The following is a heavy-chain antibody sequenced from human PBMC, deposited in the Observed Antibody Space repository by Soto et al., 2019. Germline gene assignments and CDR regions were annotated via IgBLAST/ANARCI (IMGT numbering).Heavy chain of an antibody. Sequence: QVQLVQSGTEVKKPGSSVAVSCQASAGTFNNHSLSWVRQAPGQGLEWMGRSIPILARADYSEKFQGRLTLPVHKSASHADMELSSLTSEDTAVYYCVIDLGDFDFWGQGPLVSVSS. J-gene: IGHJ4*02. V-gene: IGHV1-69*02. CDR1: AGTFNNHS. CDR2: SIPILARA. CDR3: VIDLGDFDF.